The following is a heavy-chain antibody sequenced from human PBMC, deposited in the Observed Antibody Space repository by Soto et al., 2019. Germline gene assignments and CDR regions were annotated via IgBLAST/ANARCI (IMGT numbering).Heavy chain of an antibody. CDR3: ARGLGDYDILTGQYYYYGMDV. J-gene: IGHJ6*02. CDR1: GFTFSSYG. Sequence: QVQLVESGGGVVQPGRSLRLSCAASGFTFSSYGMHWVRQAPGKGLEGVAVIWYDGSNKYYADSVKGRFTISRDNSKNPLYLQMNSLRAEDTAVYYCARGLGDYDILTGQYYYYGMDVWGQGTTVTVSS. CDR2: IWYDGSNK. D-gene: IGHD3-9*01. V-gene: IGHV3-33*01.